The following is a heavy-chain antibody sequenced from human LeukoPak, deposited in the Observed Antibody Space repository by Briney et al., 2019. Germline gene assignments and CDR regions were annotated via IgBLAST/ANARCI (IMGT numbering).Heavy chain of an antibody. Sequence: GGSLRLSCAAFGFTFSRNAMSWVRQAPGKGLEWVANIKQDGSEKYYVDSVKGRFTISRDNAKNSLYLQMNSLRAEDTAVYYCARAGMGATQWLVRYYYGMDVWGQGTTVTVSS. V-gene: IGHV3-7*01. CDR2: IKQDGSEK. CDR1: GFTFSRNA. CDR3: ARAGMGATQWLVRYYYGMDV. D-gene: IGHD6-19*01. J-gene: IGHJ6*02.